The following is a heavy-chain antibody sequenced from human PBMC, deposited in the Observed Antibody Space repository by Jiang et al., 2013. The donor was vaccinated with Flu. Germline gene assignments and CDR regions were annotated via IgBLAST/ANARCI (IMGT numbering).Heavy chain of an antibody. CDR2: TYYRSQWYN. J-gene: IGHJ4*02. D-gene: IGHD3-10*01. Sequence: AWNWIRQSPSRGLEWLGRTYYRSQWYNDYAASVKSRITIKPDTSTNQFTLQLNSVTPEDTAVYYCVGFSNYNSGTFWTDWGQGTHVTVPS. V-gene: IGHV6-1*01. CDR1: A. CDR3: VGFSNYNSGTFWTD.